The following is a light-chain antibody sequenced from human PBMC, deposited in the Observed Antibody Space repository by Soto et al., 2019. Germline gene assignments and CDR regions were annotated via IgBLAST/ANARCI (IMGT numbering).Light chain of an antibody. J-gene: IGKJ4*01. Sequence: DIQMTQSPSSLSASVGDRVTITCRASQSISTYLNWYQHKPGKAPKVLIYVASTLQSGVPSRFSGGGSGTDFPLTISSLQPEDFATYYCQQTYRAPLTFGGGTNVEIK. CDR2: VAS. CDR1: QSISTY. V-gene: IGKV1-39*01. CDR3: QQTYRAPLT.